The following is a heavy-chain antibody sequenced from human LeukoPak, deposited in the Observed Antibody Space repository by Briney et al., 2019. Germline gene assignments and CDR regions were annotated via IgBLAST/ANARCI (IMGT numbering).Heavy chain of an antibody. CDR1: GFTFSSYA. J-gene: IGHJ4*02. V-gene: IGHV3-23*01. CDR3: AKVFGYCSGRSCHLTYFDY. D-gene: IGHD2-15*01. Sequence: GGSLRLSCAASGFTFSSYAMSWVRQAPGKGLEWVSAISDDTTYYADSVKGRFSISRDNSKNTLYLQMNSLRAEDTALYYCAKVFGYCSGRSCHLTYFDYWGQGTLVTVSS. CDR2: ISDDTT.